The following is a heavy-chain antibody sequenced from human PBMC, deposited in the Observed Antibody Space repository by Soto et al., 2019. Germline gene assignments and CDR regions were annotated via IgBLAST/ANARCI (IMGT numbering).Heavy chain of an antibody. CDR1: GGTFSSYA. D-gene: IGHD2-15*01. Sequence: QVQLVQSGAEVKKPGSSVKVSCKASGGTFSSYAISWVRQAPGQELERMGGLIPIFGTANYAQKFQGRVTITAEDSTSTAYMELSSLRSEDTAVYYCARSVVVVAATPSAFDIWGQGTMVTVSS. V-gene: IGHV1-69*01. CDR3: ARSVVVVAATPSAFDI. CDR2: LIPIFGTA. J-gene: IGHJ3*02.